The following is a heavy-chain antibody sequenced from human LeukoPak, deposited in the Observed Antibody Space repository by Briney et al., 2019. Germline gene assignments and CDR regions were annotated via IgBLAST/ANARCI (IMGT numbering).Heavy chain of an antibody. J-gene: IGHJ5*02. CDR1: GFNFNSYA. D-gene: IGHD2-2*01. CDR2: ISYDGSIN. Sequence: GRSLRLSCAASGFNFNSYAVHWVRQAPGKGLEWVAVISYDGSINFHAASVKGRFTISRDNSKNTLYLQMNSLRAEDTAVYYCARLFKVVPAAIHTWGQGTLVTVSS. CDR3: ARLFKVVPAAIHT. V-gene: IGHV3-30*14.